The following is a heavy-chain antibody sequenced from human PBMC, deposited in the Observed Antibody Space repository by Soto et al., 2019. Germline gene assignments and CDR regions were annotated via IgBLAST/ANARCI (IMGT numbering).Heavy chain of an antibody. D-gene: IGHD2-15*01. CDR2: IYWNDDE. CDR1: GFSLSTSGVG. CDR3: AHRSSHGYMDV. J-gene: IGHJ6*02. V-gene: IGHV2-5*01. Sequence: GSGPTLVNPTQTLTLTCTFSGFSLSTSGVGVGWIRQPPGKALEWLALIYWNDDERYTPSLKSRLTITKDTSKNQVVLTMANMDPVDTATYYCAHRSSHGYMDVWGQGTTVTVSS.